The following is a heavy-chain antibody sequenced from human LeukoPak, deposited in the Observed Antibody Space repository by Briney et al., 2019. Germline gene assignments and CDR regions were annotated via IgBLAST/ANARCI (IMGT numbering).Heavy chain of an antibody. Sequence: GASVTVSCKASGYTFSSYGISWVRQGPGQGREWMGWISGYNGNTNYAQKVQGRGTMTTDTSTSTAYMELRSLRSDDTAVYYCARDRRYYGSGSYYGDNWFDPWGQGTLVTVSS. CDR2: ISGYNGNT. V-gene: IGHV1-18*01. CDR3: ARDRRYYGSGSYYGDNWFDP. CDR1: GYTFSSYG. J-gene: IGHJ5*02. D-gene: IGHD3-10*01.